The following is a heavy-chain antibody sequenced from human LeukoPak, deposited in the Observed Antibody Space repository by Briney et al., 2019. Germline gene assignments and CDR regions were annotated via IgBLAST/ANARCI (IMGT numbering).Heavy chain of an antibody. V-gene: IGHV4-38-2*01. CDR3: ARHRLGYCSSTSYRISPYYFDY. Sequence: SETLSLTCAVSGYSISSGYYWGWIRQPPGKGLEWIGSTYHSGSTYYNPSLKSRVTTSVDTSKNQFSLKLSSVTAADTAVYYCARHRLGYCSSTSYRISPYYFDYWGQGTLVTVSS. CDR1: GYSISSGYY. D-gene: IGHD2-2*01. CDR2: TYHSGST. J-gene: IGHJ4*02.